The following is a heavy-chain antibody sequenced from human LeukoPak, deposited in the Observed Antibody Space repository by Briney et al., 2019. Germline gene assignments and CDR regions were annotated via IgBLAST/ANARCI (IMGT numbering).Heavy chain of an antibody. D-gene: IGHD1-20*01. CDR1: GGTFSSYA. CDR3: ASWITGTTGGFDP. CDR2: IIPIFGTA. Sequence: GASVKVSCKASGGTFSSYAISWVRQAPGQGLEWMGGIIPIFGTANYAQKFQGRVTITTDESTSTAYMELSSLRSEDTAVYYCASWITGTTGGFDPWGQGTLDTVSS. V-gene: IGHV1-69*05. J-gene: IGHJ5*02.